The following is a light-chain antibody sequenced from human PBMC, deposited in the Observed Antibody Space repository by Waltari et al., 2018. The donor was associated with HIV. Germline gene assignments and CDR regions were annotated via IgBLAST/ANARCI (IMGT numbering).Light chain of an antibody. CDR2: GAS. J-gene: IGKJ3*01. CDR1: QSVSSSY. CDR3: QQYGSSPRFT. V-gene: IGKV3-20*01. Sequence: EIVLTQSPGTLSLSPGERATLSCRASQSVSSSYLAWYQQKPGQAPRLLIYGASNRATGIPDRFSGSGSGTDFTLTISRLEPEDFAVYYCQQYGSSPRFTFGPGTNVDIE.